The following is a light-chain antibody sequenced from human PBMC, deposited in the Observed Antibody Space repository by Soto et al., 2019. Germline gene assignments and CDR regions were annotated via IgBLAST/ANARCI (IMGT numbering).Light chain of an antibody. V-gene: IGKV3-20*01. CDR2: GAS. J-gene: IGKJ2*01. Sequence: EIVLTQSPGTLSLSPGERATLSCRASQSVTSYYLAWYQQKPGQAPRLLIYGASRRATDIPDRFSGSGSGTDFTLTISRLEPEDFAVYDGQIYGSSSYTFGQGTKLEIK. CDR1: QSVTSYY. CDR3: QIYGSSSYT.